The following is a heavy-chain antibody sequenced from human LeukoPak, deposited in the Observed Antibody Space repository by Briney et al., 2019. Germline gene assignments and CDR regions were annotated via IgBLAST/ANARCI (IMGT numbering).Heavy chain of an antibody. D-gene: IGHD6-13*01. Sequence: PGGSLRLSCAASGFPFSSYWMSWVRQAPGKGLEWVANIRHDGSETYYVDSLRGRFTISRDNAKNLVYLQMSSLRAEDTAVYYCARCGVGVAAAAANCWGQGTLLTVSS. CDR2: IRHDGSET. V-gene: IGHV3-7*01. J-gene: IGHJ4*02. CDR3: ARCGVGVAAAAANC. CDR1: GFPFSSYW.